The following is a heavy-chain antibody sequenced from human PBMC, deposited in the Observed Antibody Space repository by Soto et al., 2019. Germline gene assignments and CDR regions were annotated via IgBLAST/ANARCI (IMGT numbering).Heavy chain of an antibody. V-gene: IGHV3-23*01. CDR1: GFTFSGYA. CDR3: ARGTYSGSWYFCSSGMDV. D-gene: IGHD6-13*01. J-gene: IGHJ6*02. Sequence: EVQLLESGGGVVQPGGSLRLSCAASGFTFSGYAMSWVRQAPGKGLEWVAAISGGGGSTYYADSVKGRFTISRDTSKNSLYLQMHNLRAEDTDVSDGARGTYSGSWYFCSSGMDVWGQGAMVTVSS. CDR2: ISGGGGST.